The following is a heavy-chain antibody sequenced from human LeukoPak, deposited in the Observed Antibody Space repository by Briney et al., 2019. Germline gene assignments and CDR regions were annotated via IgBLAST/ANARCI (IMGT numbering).Heavy chain of an antibody. CDR2: IYYSGST. CDR3: ARDKGGRLDP. D-gene: IGHD2-15*01. V-gene: IGHV4-59*01. CDR1: GGSISSYY. Sequence: PETLSLTCTVSGGSISSYYWSWIRQPPGKGLEWIGYIYYSGSTNYNPSLKSRVTISVDTSKNQFSLKLSSVTAADTAVYYCARDKGGRLDPWGQGTLVTVSS. J-gene: IGHJ5*02.